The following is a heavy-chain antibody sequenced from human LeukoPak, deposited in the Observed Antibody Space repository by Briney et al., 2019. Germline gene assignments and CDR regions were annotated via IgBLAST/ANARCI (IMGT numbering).Heavy chain of an antibody. V-gene: IGHV3-33*01. CDR2: IWYDGSNK. J-gene: IGHJ4*02. Sequence: GRSLRLSCAASGFTFSSYGMHWVRQAPGKGLEWVAVIWYDGSNKYYADSVKGRFTISRDNSKNTLYLQMNSLRAEDTAVYYCARSGEYGGGMNDYWGQGTLVTVSS. CDR1: GFTFSSYG. D-gene: IGHD1-14*01. CDR3: ARSGEYGGGMNDY.